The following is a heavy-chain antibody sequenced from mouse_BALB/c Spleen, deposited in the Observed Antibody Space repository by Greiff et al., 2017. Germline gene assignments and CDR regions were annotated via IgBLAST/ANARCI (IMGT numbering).Heavy chain of an antibody. CDR2: ISSGSSTI. J-gene: IGHJ4*01. D-gene: IGHD2-4*01. Sequence: DVQLVESGGGLVQPGGSRKLSCAASGFTFSSFGMHWVRQAPEKGLEWVAYISSGSSTIYYADTVKGRFTISRDNPKNTLFLQMTSLRSEDTAMYYCARVITTTVDYAMDYWGQGTSVTVSS. CDR3: ARVITTTVDYAMDY. CDR1: GFTFSSFG. V-gene: IGHV5-17*02.